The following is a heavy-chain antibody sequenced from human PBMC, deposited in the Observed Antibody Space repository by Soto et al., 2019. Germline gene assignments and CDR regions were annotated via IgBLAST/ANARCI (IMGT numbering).Heavy chain of an antibody. CDR3: ARVTEAVAADY. D-gene: IGHD6-19*01. CDR1: GLTLSNYA. J-gene: IGHJ4*02. Sequence: QVQLVESGGGVVQPGRSLRLSCAASGLTLSNYAMQWDRQAPGKGLEWVAVISYDGSNRYYADSVKGRFTISRDNSKNPFYLQMNSLRAEDTAVYYCARVTEAVAADYWGQGTLVTVSS. V-gene: IGHV3-30-3*01. CDR2: ISYDGSNR.